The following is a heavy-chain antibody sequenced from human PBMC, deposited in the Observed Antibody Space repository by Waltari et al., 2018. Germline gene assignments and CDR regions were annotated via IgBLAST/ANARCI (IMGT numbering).Heavy chain of an antibody. CDR2: INGYGDKT. J-gene: IGHJ5*02. CDR3: AKAHFYDTSGYIEH. D-gene: IGHD3-22*01. Sequence: EVQVLESGGGLVQPGGSLSRTCPASGFMLNNYAINWVRVAPGKGLEWVSGINGYGDKTYYADSVKGRFTLSRDNSRNTVSLQMNSLRAEDTAVYYCAKAHFYDTSGYIEHWGQGTLVTVSS. V-gene: IGHV3-23*01. CDR1: GFMLNNYA.